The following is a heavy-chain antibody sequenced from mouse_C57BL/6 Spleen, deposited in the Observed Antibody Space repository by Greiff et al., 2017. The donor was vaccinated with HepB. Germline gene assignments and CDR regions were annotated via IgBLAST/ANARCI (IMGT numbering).Heavy chain of an antibody. CDR1: GYTFTDYN. CDR3: ARPLKVYYVRTDWYFDV. Sequence: VQLQQSGPELVKPGASVKMSCKASGYTFTDYNMHWVKQSHGKSLEWIGYINPNNGGTSYNQKFKGKATLTVNKSSSTAYMELRSLTSEDSAVYYCARPLKVYYVRTDWYFDVWGTGTTVTVSS. D-gene: IGHD1-1*01. J-gene: IGHJ1*03. CDR2: INPNNGGT. V-gene: IGHV1-22*01.